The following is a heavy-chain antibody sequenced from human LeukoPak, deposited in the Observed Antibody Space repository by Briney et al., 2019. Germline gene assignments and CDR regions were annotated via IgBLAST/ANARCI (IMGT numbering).Heavy chain of an antibody. CDR1: GYTFTGYY. CDR2: INPNSGGT. J-gene: IGHJ4*02. CDR3: ARVPIAAAGTLFDY. D-gene: IGHD6-13*01. V-gene: IGHV1-2*02. Sequence: GASVKVSCKASGYTFTGYYMHWVRQAPGQGLEWMGWINPNSGGTNYAQKFQGRVTMTRDTSISTAYMELSRPRSDDTAVYYCARVPIAAAGTLFDYWGQGTLVTASS.